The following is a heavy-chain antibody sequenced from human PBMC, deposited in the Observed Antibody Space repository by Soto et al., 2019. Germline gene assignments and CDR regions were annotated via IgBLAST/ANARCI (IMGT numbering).Heavy chain of an antibody. V-gene: IGHV4-59*01. CDR3: ARGEVGPYYDFWSGYSGAFDI. Sequence: PSETLSLTCAVYGGSFSGYYWSWIRQPPGKGLECIGYIYYSGSTNYNPSHKSRVTISVDTSKNQFSLKLSSVTAADTAVYYCARGEVGPYYDFWSGYSGAFDIWGQGTMVTVSS. D-gene: IGHD3-3*01. CDR2: IYYSGST. J-gene: IGHJ3*02. CDR1: GGSFSGYY.